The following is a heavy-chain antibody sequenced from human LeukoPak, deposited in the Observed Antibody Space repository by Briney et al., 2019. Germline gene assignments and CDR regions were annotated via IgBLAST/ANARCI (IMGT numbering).Heavy chain of an antibody. CDR2: IYYSGST. J-gene: IGHJ3*02. CDR1: GGSISSYY. V-gene: IGHV4-59*01. D-gene: IGHD3-22*01. Sequence: PSETLSLTCTVSGGSISSYYWSWIRQPPGKGLEWIGYIYYSGSTNYNPSLKSRFTISVDTSKNQFSLKLSSVTAADTAVYYCARGLPRITMIVVASRAFDIWGQGTMVTVSS. CDR3: ARGLPRITMIVVASRAFDI.